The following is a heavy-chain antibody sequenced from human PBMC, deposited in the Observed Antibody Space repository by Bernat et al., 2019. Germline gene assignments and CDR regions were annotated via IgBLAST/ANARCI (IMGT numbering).Heavy chain of an antibody. CDR1: GFTFEDDA. D-gene: IGHD2-15*01. Sequence: EVQLVESGGGLVQPGRSLRLSCAAAGFTFEDDAMHWVRQAPGKGLEGVSGSSWNSGRIVYADSVKGRFTISRDTAKNSLYLQITSLSAEDTALYYCAKGPSCSGGSCYSNSFDYWGQGTLVTVSS. J-gene: IGHJ4*02. CDR3: AKGPSCSGGSCYSNSFDY. CDR2: SSWNSGRI. V-gene: IGHV3-9*01.